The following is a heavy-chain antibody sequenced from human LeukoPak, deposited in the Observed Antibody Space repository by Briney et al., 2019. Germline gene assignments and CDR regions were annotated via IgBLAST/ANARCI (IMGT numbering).Heavy chain of an antibody. J-gene: IGHJ6*02. D-gene: IGHD6-13*01. CDR3: ARDGQYSSSWYMSYYGMDV. V-gene: IGHV1-18*01. CDR2: ISAYNGNT. Sequence: GASVKVSCKASGYTFTSYGISWVRQAPGQGLEWMGWISAYNGNTNYAQKLQGRVTMTTDTSTSTAYMELRSLRSDDTAVYYCARDGQYSSSWYMSYYGMDVWGQGTRSPSP. CDR1: GYTFTSYG.